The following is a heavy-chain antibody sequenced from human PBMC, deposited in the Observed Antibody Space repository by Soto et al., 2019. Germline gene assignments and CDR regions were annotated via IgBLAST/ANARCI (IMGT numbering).Heavy chain of an antibody. CDR3: ASAWGPSYYYGMDV. D-gene: IGHD3-16*01. Sequence: SVKVSCNVSGYTLTELSMHLVRQAPGQGLEWMGGIIPIFGTADYAQKFQGRVAITADASTSTAYMELSSLRSEDTAVYYCASAWGPSYYYGMDVWGQGTTVTVS. CDR1: GYTLTELS. J-gene: IGHJ6*02. V-gene: IGHV1-69*13. CDR2: IIPIFGTA.